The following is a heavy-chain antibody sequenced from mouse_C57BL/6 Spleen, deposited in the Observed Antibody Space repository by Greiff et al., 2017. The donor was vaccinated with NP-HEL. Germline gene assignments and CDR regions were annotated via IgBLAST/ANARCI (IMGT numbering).Heavy chain of an antibody. V-gene: IGHV1-72*01. CDR1: GYTFTSYW. D-gene: IGHD2-2*01. J-gene: IGHJ2*01. CDR3: ARFGYDDNYFDY. CDR2: IDPYSGGT. Sequence: QVQLQQPGAELVKPGASVKLSCKASGYTFTSYWMHWVKQRPGRGLEWIGRIDPYSGGTKYNEKFKSKDTLTVDKPSSTAYMQLSSLTSEDSAVYYCARFGYDDNYFDYWGQGTTLTVSS.